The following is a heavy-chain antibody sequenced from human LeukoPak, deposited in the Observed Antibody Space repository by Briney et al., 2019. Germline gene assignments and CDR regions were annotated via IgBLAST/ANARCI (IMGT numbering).Heavy chain of an antibody. D-gene: IGHD6-13*01. CDR1: GYTFTIYG. Sequence: ASVKVSCKASGYTFTIYGISWVRQAPGQGLEWMGWISAYNGNTNYAQKLQGRVTMTTDTSTSTAYMELRSLRSDDTAVYYCARGPYSSSWYPYYYYYYYMDVWGKGTTVTISS. CDR2: ISAYNGNT. V-gene: IGHV1-18*01. CDR3: ARGPYSSSWYPYYYYYYYMDV. J-gene: IGHJ6*03.